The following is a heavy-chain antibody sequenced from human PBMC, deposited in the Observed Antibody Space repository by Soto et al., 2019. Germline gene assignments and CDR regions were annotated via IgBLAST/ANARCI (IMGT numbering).Heavy chain of an antibody. CDR3: ARVLVEAAGSRYYGTDV. D-gene: IGHD6-13*01. CDR2: INPTSGGT. CDR1: GCTFTGYY. Sequence: ASVKVSCKASGCTFTGYYMPWVRQAPGQGLEWMGWINPTSGGTNYAQKFQGRGTMTRDTSISTAYMELSRLRSDDTAVYYCARVLVEAAGSRYYGTDVLGQGTTVTVSS. V-gene: IGHV1-2*02. J-gene: IGHJ6*02.